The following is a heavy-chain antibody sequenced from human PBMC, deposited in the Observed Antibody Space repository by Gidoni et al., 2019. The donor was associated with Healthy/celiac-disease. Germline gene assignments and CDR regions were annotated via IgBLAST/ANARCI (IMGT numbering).Heavy chain of an antibody. CDR2: ISRSSSYI. CDR3: ARELGRGWFDP. CDR1: GFTFSSYS. J-gene: IGHJ5*02. D-gene: IGHD3-10*01. V-gene: IGHV3-21*01. Sequence: EVQLVESGGGLVKPGGSLRLSCAASGFTFSSYSMNWVRQAPGKGLEWVSSISRSSSYIYYADSVKGRFTISRDNAKNSLYLQMNSLRAEDTAVYYCARELGRGWFDPWGQGTLVTVSS.